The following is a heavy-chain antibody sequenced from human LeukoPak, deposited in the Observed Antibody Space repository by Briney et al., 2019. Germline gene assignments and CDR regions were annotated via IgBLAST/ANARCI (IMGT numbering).Heavy chain of an antibody. Sequence: SETLSLTCTVSGGSISSYYWSWIRQPPGKGLEWIGYIYYSGSTNYNPSLKSRVTISVDTSKNQFSLKLSPVTAADTAVYYCAGSRDGYNYVWGQGTLVTVSS. V-gene: IGHV4-59*01. CDR1: GGSISSYY. D-gene: IGHD5-24*01. CDR2: IYYSGST. J-gene: IGHJ4*02. CDR3: AGSRDGYNYV.